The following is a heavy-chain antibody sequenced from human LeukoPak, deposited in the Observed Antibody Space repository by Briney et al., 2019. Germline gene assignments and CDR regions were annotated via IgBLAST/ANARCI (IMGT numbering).Heavy chain of an antibody. J-gene: IGHJ4*02. Sequence: GGSLRLSCAASGFTFSSYAMSWVRQAPGKGLEGVSAISGSGGSTYYADSVKVRFTISRDNSKNTLYLQMNSLRAEDTAVYYCAREGAVAGTPPFDYWGQGTLVTVSS. D-gene: IGHD6-19*01. CDR3: AREGAVAGTPPFDY. CDR2: ISGSGGST. V-gene: IGHV3-23*01. CDR1: GFTFSSYA.